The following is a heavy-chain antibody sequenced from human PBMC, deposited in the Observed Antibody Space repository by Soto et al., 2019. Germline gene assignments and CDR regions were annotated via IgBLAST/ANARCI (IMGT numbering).Heavy chain of an antibody. CDR1: GGSISSGGYY. Sequence: SETLSLTCTVSGGSISSGGYYWNWIRQHPGKGLEWIGYTYYSENTYYNPSLNSRITISADTSKNQFSLKLSSVTAADTAVYYCARLSSSGWPIDSWGQGALVTVSS. J-gene: IGHJ4*02. D-gene: IGHD6-19*01. V-gene: IGHV4-31*03. CDR3: ARLSSSGWPIDS. CDR2: TYYSENT.